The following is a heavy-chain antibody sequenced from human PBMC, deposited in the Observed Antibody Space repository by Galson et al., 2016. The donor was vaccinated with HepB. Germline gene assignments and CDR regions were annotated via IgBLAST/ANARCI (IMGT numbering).Heavy chain of an antibody. CDR1: GDSITAYY. V-gene: IGHV4-59*01. J-gene: IGHJ4*02. Sequence: SETLSITCTVSGDSITAYYWSWIRQPPGKGLEWIGYIYYSGNTNYSPSLKSRVTISLDTSKNQFSLRLTSVTPADTALDYFAKVPRAVEAPVGDYWGQGALVTVSS. CDR3: AKVPRAVEAPVGDY. CDR2: IYYSGNT. D-gene: IGHD5-24*01.